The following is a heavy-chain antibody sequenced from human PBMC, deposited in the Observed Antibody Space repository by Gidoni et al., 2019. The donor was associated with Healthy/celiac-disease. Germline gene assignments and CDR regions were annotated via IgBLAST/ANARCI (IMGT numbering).Heavy chain of an antibody. CDR1: GFTFSSYA. D-gene: IGHD6-13*01. Sequence: QGQLVESGGGVVQPGRSMRLSCAASGFTFSSYAMHWVRQAPGKGLEWVAFISYDGSTKYYADSVKGRFTISRDNSKNTLYLPMNSLSAEDTAVYYCARDRDSSRDFDYWGQGTLVTVSS. CDR2: ISYDGSTK. CDR3: ARDRDSSRDFDY. V-gene: IGHV3-30-3*01. J-gene: IGHJ4*02.